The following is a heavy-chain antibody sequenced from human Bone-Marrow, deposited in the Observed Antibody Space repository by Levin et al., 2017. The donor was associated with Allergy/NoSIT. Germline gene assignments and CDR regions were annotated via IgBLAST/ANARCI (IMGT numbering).Heavy chain of an antibody. D-gene: IGHD5-24*01. CDR3: ASGICGWLQTGPGDY. V-gene: IGHV3-33*01. J-gene: IGHJ4*02. Sequence: PGGSLRLSCAASGFTFSSYGMHWVRQAPGKGLEWVAVIWYDGSNKYYADSVKGRFTISRDNSKNTLYLQMNSLRAEDTAVYYCASGICGWLQTGPGDYWGQGTLVTVSS. CDR1: GFTFSSYG. CDR2: IWYDGSNK.